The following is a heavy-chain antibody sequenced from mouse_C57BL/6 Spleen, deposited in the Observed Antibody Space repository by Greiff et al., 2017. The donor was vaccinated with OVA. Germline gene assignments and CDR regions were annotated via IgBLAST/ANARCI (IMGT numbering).Heavy chain of an antibody. V-gene: IGHV1-55*01. CDR1: GYTFTSYW. J-gene: IGHJ4*01. CDR2: IYPGSGST. Sequence: QVQLQQPGAELVKPGASVKMSCKASGYTFTSYWITWVKQRPGQGLEWIGDIYPGSGSTNYNEKFKSKATLTVATSSSTADMQLSSLTSDDSAFYYCARRAYYGSPSMTMDYWGQGTSVTVSS. D-gene: IGHD1-1*01. CDR3: ARRAYYGSPSMTMDY.